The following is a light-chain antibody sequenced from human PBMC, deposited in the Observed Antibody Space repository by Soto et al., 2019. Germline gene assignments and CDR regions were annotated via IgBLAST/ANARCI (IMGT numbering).Light chain of an antibody. CDR1: VSDVGGYNY. J-gene: IGLJ2*01. CDR3: SSYTSASTPLV. CDR2: DVS. Sequence: QSALTHPASVSGSPGQSITISCTGTVSDVGGYNYVSWYQQHPGKAPKVMIYDVSNRPSGVSNRFSGSKSGNTASLTISGLQAEDEADYYCSSYTSASTPLVFGGGTKLTV. V-gene: IGLV2-14*01.